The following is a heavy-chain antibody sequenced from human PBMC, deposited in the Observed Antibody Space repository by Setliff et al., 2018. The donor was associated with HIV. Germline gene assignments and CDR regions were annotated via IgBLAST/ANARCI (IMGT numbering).Heavy chain of an antibody. V-gene: IGHV2-5*01. D-gene: IGHD3-22*01. J-gene: IGHJ4*02. CDR3: AHALHSSGSPHYFDQ. CDR2: IYWNDDK. CDR1: GFSLTAGGVG. Sequence: SGPTLVNPTQTLTLTCTVSGFSLTAGGVGVGWIRQPPGKALEWLTLIYWNDDKRYNSSLKSRVTITKDTSKSQVVFTMTNMDPVDTATYYCAHALHSSGSPHYFDQWGQGTLVTVSS.